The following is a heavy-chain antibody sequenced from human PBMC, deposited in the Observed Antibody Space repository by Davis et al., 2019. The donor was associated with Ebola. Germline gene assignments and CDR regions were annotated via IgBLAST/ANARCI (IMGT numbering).Heavy chain of an antibody. D-gene: IGHD2-2*01. V-gene: IGHV3-23*01. CDR3: ARNLNPPYCSSTYCYSIFDF. Sequence: PGGSLRLSCAASGFTFSRHAMSWVRQAPGKGLEWVSFTIASGGNSYYADSVKGRFTISRDNSRNTLYLQMNNLRVEDTALYYCARNLNPPYCSSTYCYSIFDFWGQGALVTVSS. J-gene: IGHJ4*02. CDR1: GFTFSRHA. CDR2: TIASGGNS.